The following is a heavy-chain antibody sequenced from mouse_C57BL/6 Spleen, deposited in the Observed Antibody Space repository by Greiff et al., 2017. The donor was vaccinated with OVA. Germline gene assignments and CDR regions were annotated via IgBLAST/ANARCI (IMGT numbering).Heavy chain of an antibody. CDR2: ISSGSSTI. Sequence: EVMLVESGGGLVKPGGSLKLSCAASGFTFSDYGMHWVRQAPEQGLEWVAYISSGSSTIYYADTVKGRFTISRDNAKNTLFLQMTSLRSEDTAMYYCARQHAYWGQGTLVTVSA. CDR3: ARQHAY. CDR1: GFTFSDYG. J-gene: IGHJ3*01. V-gene: IGHV5-17*01.